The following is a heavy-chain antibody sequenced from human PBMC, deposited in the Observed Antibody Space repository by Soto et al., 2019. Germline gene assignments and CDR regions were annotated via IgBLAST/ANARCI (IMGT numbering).Heavy chain of an antibody. CDR3: AVGAHYYYDSSGADY. CDR2: INSDGSST. V-gene: IGHV3-74*01. Sequence: EVQLVESGGGLVQPGGSLRLSCAASGFTFSSYWMHWVRQAPGKGLVWVSRINSDGSSTSYADSVKGRFTISRDNAKNTLCLQMNSLRAECTAVYYCAVGAHYYYDSSGADYWGQGTLVTVSS. CDR1: GFTFSSYW. D-gene: IGHD3-22*01. J-gene: IGHJ4*02.